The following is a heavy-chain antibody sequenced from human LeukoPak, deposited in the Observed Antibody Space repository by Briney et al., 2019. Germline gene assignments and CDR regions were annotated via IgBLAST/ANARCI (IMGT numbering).Heavy chain of an antibody. CDR3: ARDDYGDSKNWFDP. V-gene: IGHV1-18*01. CDR1: GYTFTSYG. CDR2: ISAYNGNT. D-gene: IGHD4-17*01. Sequence: ASVKVSCKASGYTFTSYGISWVRQAPGQGLEWMGWISAYNGNTNYAQKLQGRVTMTTDTSTSTAYMELRSLRSDDTAVYYCARDDYGDSKNWFDPWGQGTLVTVSA. J-gene: IGHJ5*02.